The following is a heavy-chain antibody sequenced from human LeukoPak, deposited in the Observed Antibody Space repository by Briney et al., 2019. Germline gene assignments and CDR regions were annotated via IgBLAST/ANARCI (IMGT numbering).Heavy chain of an antibody. D-gene: IGHD1-26*01. CDR2: IEVDGSEK. CDR1: GFTFSDNW. Sequence: GGSLRLSCAASGFTFSDNWMSWVRQAPGKGLEWVANIEVDGSEKNYLDSVKGRFTISSHNAKNSLYLQMNSLRVEDTAVYYWVTGGSYFGYWGQGTLVTVSS. V-gene: IGHV3-7*01. CDR3: VTGGSYFGY. J-gene: IGHJ4*02.